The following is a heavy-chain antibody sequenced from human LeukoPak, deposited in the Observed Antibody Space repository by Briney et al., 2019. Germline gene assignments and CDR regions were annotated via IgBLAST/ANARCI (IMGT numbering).Heavy chain of an antibody. CDR1: GYTLTEYS. J-gene: IGHJ4*02. D-gene: IGHD3-22*01. CDR2: FDPEDGKT. Sequence: ASVKVSCKISGYTLTEYSIHWVRQAPGKGLEWMGGFDPEDGKTIYAQKFQDRVTMTENTSTDTAYMELSSLRSDDTARYYCAAVEREYFDTSGYFDYWGQGPLVTVSS. V-gene: IGHV1-24*01. CDR3: AAVEREYFDTSGYFDY.